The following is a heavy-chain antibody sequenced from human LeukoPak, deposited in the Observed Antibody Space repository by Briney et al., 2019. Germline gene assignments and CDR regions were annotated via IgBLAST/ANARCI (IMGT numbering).Heavy chain of an antibody. D-gene: IGHD1-26*01. CDR3: AKEGSNGDFDY. Sequence: GRSLTLSCAASGFTFSSYDMHWVRQAPGKGLEWVTVISYYGSNKYYGDSVKGRFTISKDNSKNTLYLKMNSLRAEDTDVYYCAKEGSNGDFDYGGKGTLATVS. CDR2: ISYYGSNK. J-gene: IGHJ4*02. CDR1: GFTFSSYD. V-gene: IGHV3-30*18.